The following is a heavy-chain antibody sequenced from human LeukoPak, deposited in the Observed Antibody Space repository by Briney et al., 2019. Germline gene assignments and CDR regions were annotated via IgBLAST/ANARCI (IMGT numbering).Heavy chain of an antibody. CDR3: ARHGYSYGLWFDP. V-gene: IGHV4-59*08. D-gene: IGHD5-18*01. Sequence: PSETLSFTCTVSGGSISSYSWSWIRQPPGKGLEWIGYIYYSGSTSYNPSLKSRVTISVDTSKNQFSLQVSSVTAADTAVYYCARHGYSYGLWFDPWGQGTLVTVSS. CDR1: GGSISSYS. CDR2: IYYSGST. J-gene: IGHJ5*02.